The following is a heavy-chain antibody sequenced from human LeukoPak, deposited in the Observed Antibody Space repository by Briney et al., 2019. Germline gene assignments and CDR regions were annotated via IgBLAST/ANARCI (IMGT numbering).Heavy chain of an antibody. J-gene: IGHJ5*02. D-gene: IGHD3-10*01. V-gene: IGHV4-61*01. Sequence: SETLSLTCSVSGASISSGSNYWSWIRQPPGKGLECIGYIHYSGSTNYNPSLKSRVTISVDTSKNQFSLKLKSVTAADTAVYYCARGGYYGWGNDFRFDPWGQGTLVIVSS. CDR1: GASISSGSNY. CDR2: IHYSGST. CDR3: ARGGYYGWGNDFRFDP.